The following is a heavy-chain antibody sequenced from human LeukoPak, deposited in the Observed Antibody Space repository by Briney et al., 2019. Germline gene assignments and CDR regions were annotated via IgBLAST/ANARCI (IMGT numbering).Heavy chain of an antibody. Sequence: SETLSLTCAVSGGSFSGYYWSWIRQPPGKGLEWIGEINHSGSTNYNPSLKSRVTISVDTSKNQFSLKLSSVTAADTAVYYCARGSGVDYDILTGQNGVLAFDIWGQGTMVTVSS. J-gene: IGHJ3*02. CDR2: INHSGST. CDR1: GGSFSGYY. CDR3: ARGSGVDYDILTGQNGVLAFDI. D-gene: IGHD3-9*01. V-gene: IGHV4-34*01.